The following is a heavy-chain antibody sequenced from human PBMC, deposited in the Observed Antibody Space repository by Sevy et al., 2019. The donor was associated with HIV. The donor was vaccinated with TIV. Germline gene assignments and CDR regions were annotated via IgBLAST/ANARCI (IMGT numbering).Heavy chain of an antibody. CDR1: GYTLTELS. J-gene: IGHJ4*02. V-gene: IGHV1-24*01. CDR3: ATNGLRNWNYLDY. Sequence: ASVKVSCKVSGYTLTELSMHWVRQAPGKGLEWMGGFDPEDGETIYAQKFQGRVTMTEDTSTHTAYMELSSLRSEDTAVYYCATNGLRNWNYLDYWGQGTLVTVSS. D-gene: IGHD1-1*01. CDR2: FDPEDGET.